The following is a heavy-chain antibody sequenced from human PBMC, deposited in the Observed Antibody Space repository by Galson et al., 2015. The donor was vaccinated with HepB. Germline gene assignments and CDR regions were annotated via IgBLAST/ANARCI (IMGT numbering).Heavy chain of an antibody. CDR3: AKVFPEKTDGWYRQALYYFDS. CDR2: ITPSGDNT. V-gene: IGHV3-23*01. J-gene: IGHJ4*02. CDR1: GFTFRYYA. D-gene: IGHD6-19*01. Sequence: SLRLSCAASGFTFRYYAMSWVRQAPGKGLEWVSAITPSGDNTYSADSMKGRFTISRDNSQNTLFLQMNSLRADDTAIYFCAKVFPEKTDGWYRQALYYFDSWSQGTRVTVSS.